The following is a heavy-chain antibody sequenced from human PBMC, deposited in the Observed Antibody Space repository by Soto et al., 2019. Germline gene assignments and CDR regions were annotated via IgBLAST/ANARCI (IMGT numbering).Heavy chain of an antibody. Sequence: TSETLSLTCTVSGGSISSGGYYWSWIRQHPGQGLEWIGYIYYSGSTYYNPSLKSRVTISVDTSKNQFYLKLSAVTAAATAVFHCARVNGSGTRIYYGMEVWGQGTTVTSP. J-gene: IGHJ6*02. CDR1: GGSISSGGYY. CDR2: IYYSGST. V-gene: IGHV4-31*03. D-gene: IGHD3-10*01. CDR3: ARVNGSGTRIYYGMEV.